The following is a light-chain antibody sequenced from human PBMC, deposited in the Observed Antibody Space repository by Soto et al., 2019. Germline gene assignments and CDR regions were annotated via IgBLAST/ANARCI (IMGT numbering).Light chain of an antibody. CDR2: DAS. V-gene: IGKV1-5*01. J-gene: IGKJ1*01. CDR3: QQYNRGT. Sequence: DVQMTQSPSTLSGSVGDRVTITCRASQTISSWLAWYQQKPGKAPKLLIYDASSLESGVPSRFSGSGSGTEFTLTISSLQPDDFATYYCQQYNRGTFGQGTKVDI. CDR1: QTISSW.